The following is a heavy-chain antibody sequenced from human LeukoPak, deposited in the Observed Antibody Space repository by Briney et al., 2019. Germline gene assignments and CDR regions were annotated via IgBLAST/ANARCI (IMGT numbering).Heavy chain of an antibody. CDR3: ARVDAENYYDSSGYYSL. CDR2: MNPNSGNT. Sequence: ASVKVSCKASGYTFTSYDINWVRQATGQGLEWMGWMNPNSGNTGYAQKFQGRVTMTRNTSIRTAHMELSSLRSEDTAVYYCARVDAENYYDSSGYYSLWGQGTLVTVSS. V-gene: IGHV1-8*01. CDR1: GYTFTSYD. D-gene: IGHD3-22*01. J-gene: IGHJ4*02.